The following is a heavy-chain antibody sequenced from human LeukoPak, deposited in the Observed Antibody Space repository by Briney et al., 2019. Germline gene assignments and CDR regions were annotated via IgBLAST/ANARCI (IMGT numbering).Heavy chain of an antibody. CDR3: ARDPAHYYDSSGYYPSFDY. Sequence: HPGGSLRLSCVASGFTFSSYGMTWVRQAPGKGLEWVSYISSSSGTIYYADSVKGRFTISRDNAKNSLYLQMNSLRAEDTAVYYCARDPAHYYDSSGYYPSFDYWGQGTLVTVSS. D-gene: IGHD3-22*01. CDR1: GFTFSSYG. J-gene: IGHJ4*02. CDR2: ISSSSGTI. V-gene: IGHV3-48*01.